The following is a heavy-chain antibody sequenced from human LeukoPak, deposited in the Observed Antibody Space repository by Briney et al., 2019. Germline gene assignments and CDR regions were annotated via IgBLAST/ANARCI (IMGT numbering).Heavy chain of an antibody. CDR2: IYHSGST. V-gene: IGHV4-4*02. CDR3: ARGSYDSSGYYTGENAFDI. CDR1: GGSISSSNW. Sequence: PSETLSLTCAVSGGSISSSNWWSWVRQPPGKGLEWIGEIYHSGSTNYNPSLKSRVTISVDKSKNQFSLKLSSVTAADTAVYYCARGSYDSSGYYTGENAFDIWGQGTMVTVSS. J-gene: IGHJ3*02. D-gene: IGHD3-22*01.